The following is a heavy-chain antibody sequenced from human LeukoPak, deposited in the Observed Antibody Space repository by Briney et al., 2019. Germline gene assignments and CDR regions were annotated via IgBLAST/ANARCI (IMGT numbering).Heavy chain of an antibody. Sequence: ASVKVSCKASGYTFTSHGISWVRQAPGQGLEWMGWISAYNGNTNYAQKLQGRVTMTTDTSTSTAYMELRSLRSDDTAVYYCARDHRGGIVVVPAALDYWGQGTLVTVSS. CDR3: ARDHRGGIVVVPAALDY. CDR1: GYTFTSHG. V-gene: IGHV1-18*01. CDR2: ISAYNGNT. J-gene: IGHJ4*02. D-gene: IGHD2-2*01.